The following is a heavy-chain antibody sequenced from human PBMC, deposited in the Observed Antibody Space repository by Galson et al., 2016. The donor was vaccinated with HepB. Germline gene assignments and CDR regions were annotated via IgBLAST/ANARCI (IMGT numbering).Heavy chain of an antibody. CDR3: AKMDCGRDCPRDY. V-gene: IGHV3-30*18. CDR1: GFTFSDYG. D-gene: IGHD2-21*02. J-gene: IGHJ4*02. CDR2: ISKDGSDK. Sequence: SLRLSCAASGFTFSDYGMHWVRQAPGRGLEWVSVISKDGSDKQYADSVKGRFTVSRDNSKNTPFLQMNSLRVEDTAVYYCAKMDCGRDCPRDYWGQGTLVTVSS.